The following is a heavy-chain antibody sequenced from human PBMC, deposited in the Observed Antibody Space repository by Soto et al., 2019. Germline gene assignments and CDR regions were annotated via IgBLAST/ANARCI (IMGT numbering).Heavy chain of an antibody. CDR2: ISGSGGST. D-gene: IGHD6-6*01. Sequence: GGSLRLSCAASGFTFSSYAMSWVRQAPGKGLEWVSAISGSGGSTYYADSVKGRFTISRDNSKNTLYLQMNSLRAEDTAVYYCAKDLEYSSSSSYFDYWGQGTLVTVSS. J-gene: IGHJ4*02. V-gene: IGHV3-23*01. CDR1: GFTFSSYA. CDR3: AKDLEYSSSSSYFDY.